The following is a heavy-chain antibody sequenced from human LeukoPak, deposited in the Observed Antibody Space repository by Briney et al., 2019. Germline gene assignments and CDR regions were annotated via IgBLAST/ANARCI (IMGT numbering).Heavy chain of an antibody. CDR3: ARIQSGSYSNLDY. V-gene: IGHV3-48*01. D-gene: IGHD1-26*01. CDR1: GFTFSIYS. CDR2: ISSGSSTI. J-gene: IGHJ4*02. Sequence: GGSLRLSCAASGFTFSIYSINWVRQAPGKGLEWVSFISSGSSTIYYADSVKGRFTISRDNAKNSLYLQMNSLRAEDTAVYYCARIQSGSYSNLDYWGQGTLVTVSS.